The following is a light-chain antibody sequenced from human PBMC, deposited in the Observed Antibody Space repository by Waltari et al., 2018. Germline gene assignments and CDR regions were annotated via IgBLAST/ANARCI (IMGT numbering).Light chain of an antibody. CDR2: GAS. Sequence: EIVLTQSPGTLSLSLGERATASCRASQSVSRALAWYQQKPGKAPRLLIYGASTRATGIPDRFSGSGSGTDFSLTISRLEPDDFAVYYCQHYLRLPVTFGQGTTVEI. CDR3: QHYLRLPVT. J-gene: IGKJ1*01. CDR1: QSVSRA. V-gene: IGKV3-20*01.